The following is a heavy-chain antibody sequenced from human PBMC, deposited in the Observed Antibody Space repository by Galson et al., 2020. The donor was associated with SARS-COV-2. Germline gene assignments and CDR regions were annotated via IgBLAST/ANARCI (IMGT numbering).Heavy chain of an antibody. CDR1: GGSFSGYY. CDR2: INHSGST. CDR3: ARGPTMVRGVSYYYYGMDV. J-gene: IGHJ6*02. V-gene: IGHV4-34*01. D-gene: IGHD3-10*01. Sequence: SETLSLTCAVYGGSFSGYYWSWIRQPPGKGLEWIGEINHSGSTNYNPSLKSRVTISVDTSKNQFSLKLSSVTAADTAVYYCARGPTMVRGVSYYYYGMDVWGQGTTVTVSS.